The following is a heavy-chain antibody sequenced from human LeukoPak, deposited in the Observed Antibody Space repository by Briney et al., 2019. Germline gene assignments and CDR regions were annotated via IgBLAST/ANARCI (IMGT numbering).Heavy chain of an antibody. CDR3: ARDKVYYYDSSGYSYYWYFDL. CDR2: IYSGGST. Sequence: GGSLRLSCAASGFTVSNNYMSWVRQAPGKGLEWVALIYSGGSTYYADSVKGRFTISRDNSKNTLYLQMNSLRAEDTAVYYCARDKVYYYDSSGYSYYWYFDLWGRGTLVTVSS. CDR1: GFTVSNNY. J-gene: IGHJ2*01. V-gene: IGHV3-66*01. D-gene: IGHD3-22*01.